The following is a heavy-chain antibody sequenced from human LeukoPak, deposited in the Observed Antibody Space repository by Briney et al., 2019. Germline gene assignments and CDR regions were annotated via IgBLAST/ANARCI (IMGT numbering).Heavy chain of an antibody. J-gene: IGHJ3*02. V-gene: IGHV1-69*04. CDR3: ARGGRVGGYCSGGSCSGAFDI. Sequence: SVKVSCKASGGTISSSAISWVRQAPGQGLEWMGRIIPILGIANYAQKFQGRVTITADKSTSTAYMELSSLRSEDTAVYYCARGGRVGGYCSGGSCSGAFDIWGQGTMVTVSS. CDR2: IIPILGIA. CDR1: GGTISSSA. D-gene: IGHD2-15*01.